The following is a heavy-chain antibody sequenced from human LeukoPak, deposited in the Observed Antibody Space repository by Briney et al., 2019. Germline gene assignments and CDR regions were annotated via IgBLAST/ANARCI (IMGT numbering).Heavy chain of an antibody. Sequence: GGSLRLSCAASGFTFSSYDMHWVRQATGKGLEWVSAIGTAGDTYYPGSVKGRITISRENAKNSLYLQMNSLRAGDTAVYYCARDASGGLLDYWGHGTLVTVSS. CDR1: GFTFSSYD. CDR3: ARDASGGLLDY. D-gene: IGHD5-12*01. J-gene: IGHJ4*01. V-gene: IGHV3-13*01. CDR2: IGTAGDT.